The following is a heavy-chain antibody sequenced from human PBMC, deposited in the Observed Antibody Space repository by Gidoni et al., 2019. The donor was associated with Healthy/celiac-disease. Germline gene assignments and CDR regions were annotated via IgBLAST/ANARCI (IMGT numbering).Heavy chain of an antibody. J-gene: IGHJ3*02. CDR2: ISSSSSYI. D-gene: IGHD5-18*01. CDR1: GFTFSSYS. CDR3: ARAGHHTAGDAFDI. V-gene: IGHV3-21*01. Sequence: EVQLVESGGGLVKPGGSLRLSCAASGFTFSSYSMNWVRQAPGKGLEWVSSISSSSSYIYYADSVKGRFTISRDNAKNSLYLQMNSLRAEDTAVYYCARAGHHTAGDAFDIWGQGTMVTVSS.